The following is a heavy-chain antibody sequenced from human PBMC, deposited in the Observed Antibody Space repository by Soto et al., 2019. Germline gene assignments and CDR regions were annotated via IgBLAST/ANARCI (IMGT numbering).Heavy chain of an antibody. CDR2: IYYSGST. D-gene: IGHD6-19*01. CDR1: GGSISSYY. CDR3: ARAPRLRIAVAGLVYYYYYGMDV. V-gene: IGHV4-59*01. Sequence: SETLSLTCTVSGGSISSYYWSWIRQPPGKGLEWIGYIYYSGSTNYNPSLKSRVTISVDTSKNQSSLKLSSVTAADTAVYYCARAPRLRIAVAGLVYYYYYGMDVWGQGTTVTVSS. J-gene: IGHJ6*02.